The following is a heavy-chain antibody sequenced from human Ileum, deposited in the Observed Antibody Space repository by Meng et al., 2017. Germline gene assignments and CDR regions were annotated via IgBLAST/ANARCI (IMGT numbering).Heavy chain of an antibody. J-gene: IGHJ4*02. CDR1: GGSVSSGCYQ. CDR3: TRDHWGQLDY. Sequence: VRLEESVRGLVMRYENLSLSCAVSGGSVSSGCYQCRWVWLNPGREMEWSGYASTNEKPYIKSRITISVGKTKNQFSLKLTSVSDEDMTEYYCTRDHWGQLDYWCQGGLVTVSS. CDR2: AST. D-gene: IGHD7-27*01. V-gene: IGHV4-61*01.